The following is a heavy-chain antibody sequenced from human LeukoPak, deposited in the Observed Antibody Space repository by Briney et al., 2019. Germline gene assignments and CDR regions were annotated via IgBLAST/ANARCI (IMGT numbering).Heavy chain of an antibody. Sequence: PGGSLRLSCAASGFTFSSYAMSWVRQAPGKGLEWVSTISGSGGSTYYADSVKGRFTISRDNSKNMLYLQMNSLRAEDTAVYYCAKGGYCSSTSCYGYYYYGMDVWGQGTTVTVSS. CDR2: ISGSGGST. CDR1: GFTFSSYA. D-gene: IGHD2-2*01. CDR3: AKGGYCSSTSCYGYYYYGMDV. V-gene: IGHV3-23*01. J-gene: IGHJ6*02.